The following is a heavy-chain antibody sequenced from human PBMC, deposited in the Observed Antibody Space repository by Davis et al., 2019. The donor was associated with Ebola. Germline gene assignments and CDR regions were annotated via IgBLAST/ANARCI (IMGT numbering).Heavy chain of an antibody. CDR3: ARDRGVRGVIKDPFDY. V-gene: IGHV3-53*01. CDR1: GFTVSSNY. CDR2: IYSGGST. D-gene: IGHD3-10*01. J-gene: IGHJ4*02. Sequence: GGSLRLSCAASGFTVSSNYMSWVRQAPGKGLEWVSVIYSGGSTYYADSVKGRFTISRDNAKNSLYLQMNSLRAEDTAVYYCARDRGVRGVIKDPFDYWGQGTLVTVSS.